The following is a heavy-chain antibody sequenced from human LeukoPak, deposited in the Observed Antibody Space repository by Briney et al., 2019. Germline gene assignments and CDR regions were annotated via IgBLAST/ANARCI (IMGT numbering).Heavy chain of an antibody. J-gene: IGHJ4*02. D-gene: IGHD2-15*01. CDR2: FDPEDGET. CDR3: ATEKWYCSGGSCYSFY. V-gene: IGHV1-24*01. CDR1: GYTLTELS. Sequence: ASVKVSCKVSGYTLTELSMHWVRQAPGKGLEWMGGFDPEDGETIYAQKFRGRVTMTEDTSTDTAYMELSSLRSEDTAVYYCATEKWYCSGGSCYSFYWGQGTLVTVSS.